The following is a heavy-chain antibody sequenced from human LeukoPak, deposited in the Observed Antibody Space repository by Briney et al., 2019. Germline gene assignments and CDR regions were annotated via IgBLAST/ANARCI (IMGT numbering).Heavy chain of an antibody. Sequence: GGSLRLSCAASGFTFSSYGMHWVRQAPCKGLEWVALISYDGSNKYYADSVKGRFTISRDNSKNTLYLQMNSLRAEDTAVYYCAKDLGYGGNQEAFDIWGQGTMVTVSS. J-gene: IGHJ3*02. V-gene: IGHV3-30*18. CDR3: AKDLGYGGNQEAFDI. D-gene: IGHD4-23*01. CDR1: GFTFSSYG. CDR2: ISYDGSNK.